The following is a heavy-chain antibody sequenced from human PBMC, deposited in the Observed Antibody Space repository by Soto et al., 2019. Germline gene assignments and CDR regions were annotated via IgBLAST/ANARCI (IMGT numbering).Heavy chain of an antibody. D-gene: IGHD4-4*01. Sequence: GESLKISCKGSGYSFTSYWIGWVRQMPGKGLEWMGIIYPGDSDTRYSPSFQGQVTISADKSISTAYLQWSSLKASDTAMYYCARHPYTLTTIPTYRYYYYYMDVWGKGTTVTVSS. CDR1: GYSFTSYW. CDR2: IYPGDSDT. CDR3: ARHPYTLTTIPTYRYYYYYMDV. V-gene: IGHV5-51*01. J-gene: IGHJ6*03.